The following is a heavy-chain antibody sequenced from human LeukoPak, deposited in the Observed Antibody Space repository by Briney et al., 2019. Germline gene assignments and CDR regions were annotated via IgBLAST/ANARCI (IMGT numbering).Heavy chain of an antibody. CDR1: GYTFTGYY. CDR3: ARVKYCSSTSCLFDY. D-gene: IGHD2-2*01. CDR2: INPNSGGT. V-gene: IGHV1-2*02. Sequence: ASVKVSCKASGYTFTGYYMHWVRQAPGQGLEWMGWINPNSGGTNYAQKFQGRVTMTRDTSISTAYMELSRLRSDDTAVYYCARVKYCSSTSCLFDYWGQGTLVTVSS. J-gene: IGHJ4*02.